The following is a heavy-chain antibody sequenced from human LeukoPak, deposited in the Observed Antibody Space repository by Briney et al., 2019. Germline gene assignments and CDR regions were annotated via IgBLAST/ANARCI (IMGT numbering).Heavy chain of an antibody. J-gene: IGHJ6*03. Sequence: SETLSLTCTVSGGSMFSYHWSWVRQSAGEGLEWVGHIYVTGTTNYSPSLKSRVTMSVDTTKNQFSLKLKSETAADTAVYYCARLRFYDSSGYSPGYYMDVWGKGTTVIVSS. CDR1: GGSMFSYH. D-gene: IGHD3-22*01. CDR2: IYVTGTT. V-gene: IGHV4-4*07. CDR3: ARLRFYDSSGYSPGYYMDV.